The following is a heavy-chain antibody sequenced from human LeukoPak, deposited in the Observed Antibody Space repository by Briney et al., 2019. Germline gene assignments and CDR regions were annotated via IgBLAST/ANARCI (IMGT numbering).Heavy chain of an antibody. Sequence: WETLSLTCTVSGGSISGYYWSWIRQSPGKGLEWIAYIYNSGSTNYNPSLERRVTISVDTYKNQFSLNLSSLTAADTAVYYCARDGSGTSPRFDYWGQGTLVTVSS. J-gene: IGHJ4*02. V-gene: IGHV4-4*08. CDR3: ARDGSGTSPRFDY. CDR2: IYNSGST. D-gene: IGHD3-10*01. CDR1: GGSISGYY.